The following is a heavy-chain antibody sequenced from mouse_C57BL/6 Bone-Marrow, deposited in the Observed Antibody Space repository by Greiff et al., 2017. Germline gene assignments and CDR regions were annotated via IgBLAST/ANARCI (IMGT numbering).Heavy chain of an antibody. Sequence: QVQLQQPGAELVKPGASVKLSCKASGYTFTSYWMHWVKQRPGQGLEWIGMIHPDGGSTNYNEKFKSKATLTVDKSSSTAYMQLSSLTSEDSAVYYGALYDGYRYYVDDWGQGTTLTVSS. D-gene: IGHD2-3*01. CDR3: ALYDGYRYYVDD. CDR2: IHPDGGST. V-gene: IGHV1-64*01. CDR1: GYTFTSYW. J-gene: IGHJ2*01.